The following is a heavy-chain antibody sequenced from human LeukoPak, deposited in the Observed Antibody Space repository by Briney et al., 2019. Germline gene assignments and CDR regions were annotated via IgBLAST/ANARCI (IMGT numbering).Heavy chain of an antibody. CDR3: ARGRGWNYFDY. D-gene: IGHD6-19*01. J-gene: IGHJ4*02. Sequence: PSETLSLTCGVHGASLSGYYWTWIRQFPGKGLEWIGEINHAGTTDDNPSLRSRVTISVNASKTQFSLKLTSVTAADTAVYYCARGRGWNYFDYWGLGTLVTVFS. CDR1: GASLSGYY. V-gene: IGHV4-34*01. CDR2: INHAGTT.